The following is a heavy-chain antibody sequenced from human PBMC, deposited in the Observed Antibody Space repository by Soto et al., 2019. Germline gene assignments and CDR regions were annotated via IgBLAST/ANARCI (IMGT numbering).Heavy chain of an antibody. CDR3: AHRTGGSFDP. D-gene: IGHD3-10*01. CDR2: IYRDDDK. Sequence: QITLKESGPTLVKPTQTLTLTCTFSGFSLSSSGVGVGWIRQPPGKALEWLALIYRDDDKRYSQSLKSRLTITKDTSKNQVVLTRTNMDPVDTATYSGAHRTGGSFDPWGQGTLVTVSS. J-gene: IGHJ5*02. V-gene: IGHV2-5*02. CDR1: GFSLSSSGVG.